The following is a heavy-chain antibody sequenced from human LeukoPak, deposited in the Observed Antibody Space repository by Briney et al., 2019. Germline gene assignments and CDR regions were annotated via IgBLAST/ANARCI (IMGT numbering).Heavy chain of an antibody. D-gene: IGHD3-22*01. V-gene: IGHV4-59*01. J-gene: IGHJ3*02. CDR2: IYYSGST. Sequence: SETLSLTCTVSGGSISSYYWSWIRQPPGKGLEWIGYIYYSGSTNYNPSLKSRVTISVDTSKNQFSLKLSSVTAADTTVYHCARSSAYGGAFDIWGQGTMVTVSS. CDR3: ARSSAYGGAFDI. CDR1: GGSISSYY.